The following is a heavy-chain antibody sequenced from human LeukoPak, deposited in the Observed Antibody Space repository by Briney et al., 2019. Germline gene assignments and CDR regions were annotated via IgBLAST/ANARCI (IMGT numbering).Heavy chain of an antibody. V-gene: IGHV4-61*01. CDR3: AKSGDYLWDY. CDR1: GASVSSGSHY. J-gene: IGHJ4*02. Sequence: SETLSLTCTVSGASVSSGSHYWNWIRQSPGRGLEWIGHIYYRGTTNYTPSLKSRVTISVDTSMNQFSLRLSSVTAADTAVYFCAKSGDYLWDYWGQGTLVTVSS. CDR2: IYYRGTT. D-gene: IGHD3-16*01.